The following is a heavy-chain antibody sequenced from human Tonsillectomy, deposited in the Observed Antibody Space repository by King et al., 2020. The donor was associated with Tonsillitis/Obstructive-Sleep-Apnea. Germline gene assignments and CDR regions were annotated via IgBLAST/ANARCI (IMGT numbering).Heavy chain of an antibody. CDR1: GFTFSSYS. D-gene: IGHD2-2*01. Sequence: VQLVESGGGLVQPGGSLRLSCAASGFTFSSYSMNWVRQAPGKGLEWVSYISSSNNTVYYADSVKGRFTISRDNAKNSLYLQMNSLRDEDTAVYYCARLRYCSCASCYEGFDYWGQGTLVTVSS. J-gene: IGHJ4*02. V-gene: IGHV3-48*02. CDR2: ISSSNNTV. CDR3: ARLRYCSCASCYEGFDY.